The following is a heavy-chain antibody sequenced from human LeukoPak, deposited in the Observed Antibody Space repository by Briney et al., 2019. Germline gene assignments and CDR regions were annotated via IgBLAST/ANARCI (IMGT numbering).Heavy chain of an antibody. Sequence: PGRSLRLSCAASGFTFSSYAMHWVRQAPGKGLEWVAVISYDGSNKYYADSVKGRFTISRDNSKNTLYLQMNSLRAEDTAVYYCARISRAAGHNWFDPWGQGTLVTVSS. CDR3: ARISRAAGHNWFDP. J-gene: IGHJ5*02. D-gene: IGHD6-6*01. CDR1: GFTFSSYA. CDR2: ISYDGSNK. V-gene: IGHV3-30*01.